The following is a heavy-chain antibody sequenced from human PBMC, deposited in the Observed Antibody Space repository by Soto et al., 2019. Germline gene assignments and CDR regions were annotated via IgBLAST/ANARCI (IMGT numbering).Heavy chain of an antibody. Sequence: SETLPLTCTVSGGSISSYYWSWIRQPPGKGLEWIGYIYYSGSTNYNPSLKSRVTISVDTSKNQFSLKLSSVTAADTAVYYCASSGYDLEYGMDVWGQGTTVTVSS. CDR1: GGSISSYY. CDR3: ASSGYDLEYGMDV. V-gene: IGHV4-59*08. J-gene: IGHJ6*02. CDR2: IYYSGST. D-gene: IGHD5-12*01.